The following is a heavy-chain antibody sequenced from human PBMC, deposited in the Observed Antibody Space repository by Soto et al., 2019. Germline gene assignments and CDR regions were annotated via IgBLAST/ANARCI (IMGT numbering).Heavy chain of an antibody. CDR1: GFSVSDSS. D-gene: IGHD1-1*01. CDR3: GRDLGWNDLLNTYYYGMDV. Sequence: GGSLRLSCEVSGFSVSDSSMSWVRQAPGKGLEWVSVFYRGGSTDYADSVKGRGTVSRDTFKNTLFLQMDSLTVEDTAVYFCGRDLGWNDLLNTYYYGMDVWGQGTTVTVSS. V-gene: IGHV3-53*01. CDR2: FYRGGST. J-gene: IGHJ6*02.